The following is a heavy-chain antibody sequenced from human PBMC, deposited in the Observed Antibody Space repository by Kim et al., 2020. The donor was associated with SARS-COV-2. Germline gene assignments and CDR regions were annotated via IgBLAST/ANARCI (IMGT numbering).Heavy chain of an antibody. J-gene: IGHJ1*01. Sequence: GGSLRLSCAASGFTFSTYDMSWVRQVPGKGLEWVSAISSSGEGTFYADSVKGRFTISRDNSRDTLYLQLNNLRAEDTAVYYCVKWGFCSGGRCAQFFQHWGQGTPVSVSS. CDR1: GFTFSTYD. CDR3: VKWGFCSGGRCAQFFQH. CDR2: ISSSGEGT. V-gene: IGHV3-23*01. D-gene: IGHD2-15*01.